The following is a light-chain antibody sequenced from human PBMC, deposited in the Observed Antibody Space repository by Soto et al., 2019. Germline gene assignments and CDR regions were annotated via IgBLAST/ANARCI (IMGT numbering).Light chain of an antibody. CDR3: QQRSNWPRT. Sequence: EIVLTQSPATLSLSPGERATLSCRASQSVSTYLAWYQQKPGQAPRLVIYDAFNRATGIPARFSGSGSGTDFTLTISRLEPEDFAVYYCQQRSNWPRTFGQGTRVDIK. V-gene: IGKV3-11*01. CDR2: DAF. J-gene: IGKJ1*01. CDR1: QSVSTY.